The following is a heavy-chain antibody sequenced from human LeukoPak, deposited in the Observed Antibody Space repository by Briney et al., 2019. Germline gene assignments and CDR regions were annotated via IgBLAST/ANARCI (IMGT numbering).Heavy chain of an antibody. CDR1: GFTFSSYG. J-gene: IGHJ4*02. V-gene: IGHV3-23*01. D-gene: IGHD6-6*01. Sequence: GGSLRLSCAASGFTFSSYGMSWVRQAPGKGLEWVSAISGSGGSTYYADSVKGRFTISRDNSKNTLYLQMNSLRAEDTAVYYCAKLRYGSSSGAAVDYWGQGTLVTVSS. CDR3: AKLRYGSSSGAAVDY. CDR2: ISGSGGST.